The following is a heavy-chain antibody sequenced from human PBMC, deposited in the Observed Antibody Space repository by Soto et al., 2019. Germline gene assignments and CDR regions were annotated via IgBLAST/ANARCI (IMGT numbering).Heavy chain of an antibody. V-gene: IGHV4-31*03. Sequence: QVQLQESGPGLVKHSQTLSLTCTVSGGSISSGGYYWSWIRQHPGKGLEWIGYIYYSGSTYYNPSLTSRVTISVDTSKNQFSLKLSSVTAADTAVYYCARVGGVGATALDYWGQGTLVTVSS. D-gene: IGHD1-26*01. J-gene: IGHJ4*02. CDR3: ARVGGVGATALDY. CDR1: GGSISSGGYY. CDR2: IYYSGST.